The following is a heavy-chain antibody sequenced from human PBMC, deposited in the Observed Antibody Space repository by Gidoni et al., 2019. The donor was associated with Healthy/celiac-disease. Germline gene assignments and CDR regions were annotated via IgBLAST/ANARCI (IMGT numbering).Heavy chain of an antibody. Sequence: EVQLVESGGGLVKPGGSLRLSCAASGFTFSNACMSWVRQAPGKGLEWVGRIKSKSDGGTTDYAAPVKGRFTISRDDSKNTLYLQMNSLKTENTAVYYCTTVPLRLELWETFGDAFDIWGQGTMVTVSS. CDR3: TTVPLRLELWETFGDAFDI. CDR2: IKSKSDGGTT. V-gene: IGHV3-15*01. J-gene: IGHJ3*02. D-gene: IGHD3-16*01. CDR1: GFTFSNAC.